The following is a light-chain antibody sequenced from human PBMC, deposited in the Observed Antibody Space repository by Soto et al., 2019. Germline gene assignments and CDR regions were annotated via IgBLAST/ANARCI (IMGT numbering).Light chain of an antibody. CDR3: QQLHSYPFT. J-gene: IGKJ5*01. CDR1: QNINSY. CDR2: AAS. Sequence: DIQMTQSPSSLSASVGDRVTITCRARQNINSYLNWYQQKPGKAPKLLIYAASSLQSGVPSRFSGSGSGTDFTLTVSSLQPEDFATYYCQQLHSYPFTFGQGTRLE. V-gene: IGKV1-39*01.